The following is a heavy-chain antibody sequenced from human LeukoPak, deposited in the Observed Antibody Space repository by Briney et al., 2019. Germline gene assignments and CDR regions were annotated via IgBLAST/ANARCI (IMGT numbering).Heavy chain of an antibody. CDR1: GFTFSSYA. D-gene: IGHD3-3*01. CDR2: ISYDGSNK. V-gene: IGHV3-30-3*01. J-gene: IGHJ4*02. CDR3: ARVVEWFFDY. Sequence: PGGSLRLSCADSGFTFSSYAMHWVRQAPGKGLEWVAVISYDGSNKYYADSVKGRFTISRDNSKNTLYLQMNSLRAEDTAVYYCARVVEWFFDYWGQGTLVTVSS.